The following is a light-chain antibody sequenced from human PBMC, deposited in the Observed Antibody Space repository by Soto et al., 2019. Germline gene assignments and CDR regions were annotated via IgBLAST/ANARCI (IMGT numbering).Light chain of an antibody. CDR2: DAS. J-gene: IGKJ4*01. CDR1: QSITAR. V-gene: IGKV1-5*01. CDR3: QQYNTFSLT. Sequence: DFRLTQSPSTLSASVADRVTITCRASQSITARLAWYQQKPGKAPKLLIYDASILERGVPSRFSGSGSGTEFTLTISTLQPDDFATYYCQQYNTFSLTFGVGTKVDIK.